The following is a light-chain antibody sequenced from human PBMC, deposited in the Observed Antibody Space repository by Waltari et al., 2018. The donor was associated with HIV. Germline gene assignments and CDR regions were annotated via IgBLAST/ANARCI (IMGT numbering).Light chain of an antibody. CDR3: QQYSAFPWT. CDR1: PSISNW. J-gene: IGKJ1*01. Sequence: IQMTQSLSTLSASMGDRVSITGRASPSISNWLAWYQQKPGQAPKLLIYRASTLESRFLSRFSGSGTGTEVTFTINNLQPDDFATYYGQQYSAFPWTFGQGAKVEIK. V-gene: IGKV1-5*03. CDR2: RAS.